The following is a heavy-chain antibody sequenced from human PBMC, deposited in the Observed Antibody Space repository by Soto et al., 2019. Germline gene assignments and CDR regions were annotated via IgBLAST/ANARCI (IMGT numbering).Heavy chain of an antibody. CDR3: ARQGVGQLHGLVDV. V-gene: IGHV4-59*08. J-gene: IGHJ6*02. CDR1: GGSITSHY. D-gene: IGHD3-10*01. Sequence: SETLSLTCSVSGGSITSHYCSWFRQPPGKGLEWIGYIHHSGSTSYNPSLKSRVTMSVDTSKNQFSLKVSSVTAADTALYYCARQGVGQLHGLVDVWGPGTTVTVSS. CDR2: IHHSGST.